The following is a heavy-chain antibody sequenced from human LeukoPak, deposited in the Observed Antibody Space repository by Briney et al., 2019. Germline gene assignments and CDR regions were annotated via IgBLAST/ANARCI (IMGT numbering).Heavy chain of an antibody. CDR1: GFTFDTYW. D-gene: IGHD6-6*01. Sequence: PGGSLRLSCVASGFTFDTYWMHWVRQAPGKGLVWVSRIHRDGNNINYADFVQGRFTVSRDNAKNTLYLQMHSLRVEDTAMYYCAKERQLVGIDYWGQGTLVTVSS. J-gene: IGHJ4*02. V-gene: IGHV3-74*01. CDR2: IHRDGNNI. CDR3: AKERQLVGIDY.